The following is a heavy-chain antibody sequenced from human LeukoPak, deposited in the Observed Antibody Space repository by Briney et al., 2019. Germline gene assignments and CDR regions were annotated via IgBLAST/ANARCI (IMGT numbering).Heavy chain of an antibody. D-gene: IGHD5-24*01. CDR3: AREMATIVNQFYY. Sequence: ASVKVSRKASGYTFTIYGISWVRQAPGQGLEWMGWISPYNGNTNYAQKLQGRVTMTTDTSTNTAYMELRSLRSDDTAVYYCAREMATIVNQFYYWGQGTLVTVSS. V-gene: IGHV1-18*01. CDR1: GYTFTIYG. CDR2: ISPYNGNT. J-gene: IGHJ4*02.